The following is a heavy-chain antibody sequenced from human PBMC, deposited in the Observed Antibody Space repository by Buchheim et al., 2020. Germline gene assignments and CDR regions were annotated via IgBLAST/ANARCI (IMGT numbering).Heavy chain of an antibody. Sequence: EVQLVESGGGVVRPGGSLRLSCAASGFTFDDYGMSWVRQAPGKGLEWVSRINSDGSSTSYADSVKGRFTISRDNAKNTLHLQMNSLRAEDTAVYYCASGTHSSCWSQVDVWGQGTT. V-gene: IGHV3-20*04. CDR3: ASGTHSSCWSQVDV. CDR1: GFTFDDYG. J-gene: IGHJ6*02. D-gene: IGHD6-19*01. CDR2: INSDGSST.